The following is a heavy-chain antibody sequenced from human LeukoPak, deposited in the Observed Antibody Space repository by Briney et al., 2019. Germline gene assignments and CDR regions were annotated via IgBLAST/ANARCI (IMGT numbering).Heavy chain of an antibody. Sequence: SETLSLTCVVYGGSFSGYYWSWIRQPPGKRLEWIGEINQSGGTNYNPSLRSRVSISVDTSKNQFSLKLSSMTAADTAVYFCATIQRDHAFDIWGQGTMVTVSS. D-gene: IGHD6-25*01. V-gene: IGHV4-34*01. J-gene: IGHJ3*02. CDR2: INQSGGT. CDR1: GGSFSGYY. CDR3: ATIQRDHAFDI.